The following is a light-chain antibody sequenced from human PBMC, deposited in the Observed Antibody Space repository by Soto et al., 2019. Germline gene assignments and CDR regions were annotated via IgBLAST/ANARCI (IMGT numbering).Light chain of an antibody. CDR1: QYINTR. CDR2: QTS. Sequence: EIVLTQSPATLSCFPGDRVTFSCRASQYINTRLAWYQHRPGQAPRLLIHQTSIRAAGIPARFSASGSGTDFTLTISDVQPEDFALYYCHQRQSWPRTFGQGTKVDIK. V-gene: IGKV3-11*01. CDR3: HQRQSWPRT. J-gene: IGKJ1*01.